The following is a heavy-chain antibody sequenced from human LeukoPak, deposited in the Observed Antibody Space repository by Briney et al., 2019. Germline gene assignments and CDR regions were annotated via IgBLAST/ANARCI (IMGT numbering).Heavy chain of an antibody. Sequence: ASVKVSCKASGYTFTSYYMHWVRQAPGQGLEWMGIINPSGGSTSYAQKFQGRVTMTRDMSTSTVYMELSSLRSEDTAVYYCAREGGETDAFDIWGQGTMVTVSP. J-gene: IGHJ3*02. CDR3: AREGGETDAFDI. V-gene: IGHV1-46*01. D-gene: IGHD3-16*01. CDR2: INPSGGST. CDR1: GYTFTSYY.